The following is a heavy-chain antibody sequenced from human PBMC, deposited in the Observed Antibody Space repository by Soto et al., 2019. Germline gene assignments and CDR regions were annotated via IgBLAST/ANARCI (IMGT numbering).Heavy chain of an antibody. J-gene: IGHJ4*02. CDR2: IYYSGST. D-gene: IGHD3-9*01. CDR1: GGSTSSGDYY. Sequence: PSETLSLTCTVSGGSTSSGDYYWSWTRQPPGKGLEWIGYIYYSGSTYYNPSLKSRVTISVDTSKNQFSLKLSSVTAADTAVYYCARTYYDILTGYTLFDYWGQGTLVTVSS. CDR3: ARTYYDILTGYTLFDY. V-gene: IGHV4-30-4*01.